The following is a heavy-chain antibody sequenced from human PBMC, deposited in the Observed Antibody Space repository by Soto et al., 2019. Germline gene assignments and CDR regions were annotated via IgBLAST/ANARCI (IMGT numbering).Heavy chain of an antibody. CDR1: GYSFTSYW. CDR2: IDPSDSYT. Sequence: GQALKISCKGSGYSFTSYWISWVRQMPGKGLEWMGRIDPSDSYTNYSPSFQGHVTISADKSISTAYMELSSLRSEDTAVYYCARDPGYNYGNTWGQGTLVTVSS. J-gene: IGHJ5*02. V-gene: IGHV5-10-1*01. D-gene: IGHD5-18*01. CDR3: ARDPGYNYGNT.